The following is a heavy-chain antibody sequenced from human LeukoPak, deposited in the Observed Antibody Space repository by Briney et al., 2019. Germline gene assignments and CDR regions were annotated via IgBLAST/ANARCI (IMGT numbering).Heavy chain of an antibody. J-gene: IGHJ6*03. CDR3: ARVSSARSLWFGEPLYYYMDV. CDR1: GYTFTSYD. Sequence: GASVKVSCKASGYTFTSYDINWVRQATGQGLEWMGWMNPNSGNTGYAQKFQGRVTITRNTSISTAYMELSSLRSEDTAVYYCARVSSARSLWFGEPLYYYMDVWGKGTTVTVSS. D-gene: IGHD3-10*01. CDR2: MNPNSGNT. V-gene: IGHV1-8*03.